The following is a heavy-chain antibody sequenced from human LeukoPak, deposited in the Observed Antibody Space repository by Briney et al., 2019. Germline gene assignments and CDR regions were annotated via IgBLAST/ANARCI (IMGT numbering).Heavy chain of an antibody. J-gene: IGHJ6*02. Sequence: ASVKVSCKASGYTCTSYGISWVRQAPGQGLEWMGWISAYNGNTNYAQKLQGRVTMTTDTSTSTAYMELRSLRSDDTAVYYCARDSDYSTGGGMDVWGQGTTVTVSS. CDR1: GYTCTSYG. CDR2: ISAYNGNT. D-gene: IGHD4-11*01. V-gene: IGHV1-18*01. CDR3: ARDSDYSTGGGMDV.